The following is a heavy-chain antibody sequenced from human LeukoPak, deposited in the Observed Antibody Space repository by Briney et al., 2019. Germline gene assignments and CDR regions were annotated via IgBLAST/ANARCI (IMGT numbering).Heavy chain of an antibody. CDR1: GFTFTRFN. J-gene: IGHJ6*02. D-gene: IGHD3-22*01. CDR2: ITTSGTYI. CDR3: ARPFYYDSNGGEGMDV. Sequence: GGSLRLSCAASGFTFTRFNMNWVRQAAWMGLELVSSITTSGTYIYYADSVKGRFTISRDNAKNSLYLQMNSLRAEDTAVYYCARPFYYDSNGGEGMDVWGQGTTVTVSS. V-gene: IGHV3-21*06.